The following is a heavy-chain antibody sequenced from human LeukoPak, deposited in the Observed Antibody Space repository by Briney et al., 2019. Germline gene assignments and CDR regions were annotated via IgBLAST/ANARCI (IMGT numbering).Heavy chain of an antibody. D-gene: IGHD3-10*02. CDR3: AELGITMIGGV. Sequence: LPGGSLRLSCAASGFTFSSYEMNWVRQAPGEGLEWVSYISSSGSTIYYADSVKGRFTISRDNAKNSLYLQMNSLRAEDTAVCYCAELGITMIGGVWGKGTTVTISS. J-gene: IGHJ6*04. V-gene: IGHV3-48*03. CDR2: ISSSGSTI. CDR1: GFTFSSYE.